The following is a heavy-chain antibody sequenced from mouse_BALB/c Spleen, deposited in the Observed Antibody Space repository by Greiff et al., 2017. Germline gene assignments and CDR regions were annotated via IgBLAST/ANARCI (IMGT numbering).Heavy chain of an antibody. CDR1: GFAFSSYD. Sequence: EVMLVESGGGLVKPGGSLKLSCAASGFAFSSYDMSWVRQTPEKRLEWVAYISSGGGSTYYPDTVKGRFTISRDNAKNTLYLQMSSLKSEDTAMYYCARRTTAMDYWGQGTSVTVSS. CDR2: ISSGGGST. J-gene: IGHJ4*01. D-gene: IGHD1-1*01. V-gene: IGHV5-12-1*01. CDR3: ARRTTAMDY.